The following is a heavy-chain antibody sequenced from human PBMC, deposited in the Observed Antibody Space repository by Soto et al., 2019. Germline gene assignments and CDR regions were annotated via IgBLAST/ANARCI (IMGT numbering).Heavy chain of an antibody. Sequence: QVQLVESGGGVVQPGRSLRLSCAASGFTFSSYAMHWVRQAPGKGLEWVAVISYDGSNKYYADSVKGRFTISRDNSKNTLYLQMNSLRAEETAVYYCSRDRVTRVRGVIITRKGFEYWGHGTLVTVSS. CDR1: GFTFSSYA. V-gene: IGHV3-30-3*01. J-gene: IGHJ4*01. D-gene: IGHD3-10*01. CDR3: SRDRVTRVRGVIITRKGFEY. CDR2: ISYDGSNK.